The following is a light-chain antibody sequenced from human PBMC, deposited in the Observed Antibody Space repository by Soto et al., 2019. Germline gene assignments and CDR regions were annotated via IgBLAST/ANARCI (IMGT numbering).Light chain of an antibody. CDR2: DAS. V-gene: IGKV3D-20*02. CDR1: QSVSSSY. CDR3: QQRSSWPRIT. Sequence: EIVLTQSPGTLSLSPGERATLSCRSSQSVSSSYLAWYQQKPGQAPRLLXYDASNRATGIPARFSGSGSGTDFTLTISSLEPEDFAVYYCQQRSSWPRITFGQGTRLEI. J-gene: IGKJ5*01.